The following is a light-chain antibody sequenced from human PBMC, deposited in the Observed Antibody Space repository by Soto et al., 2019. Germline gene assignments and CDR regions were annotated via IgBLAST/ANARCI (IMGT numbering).Light chain of an antibody. CDR3: CSFAGSYTVV. CDR2: DVS. J-gene: IGLJ2*01. Sequence: QSALTQPRSVSGSPGQSVTVSCTGSSSDVGGHNYVSWYQQHPGKAPKLMIYDVSKRPSGVPDRFSGSKSGNTASLTISGLQAEDEADYYCCSFAGSYTVVFGGGTKFTVL. V-gene: IGLV2-11*01. CDR1: SSDVGGHNY.